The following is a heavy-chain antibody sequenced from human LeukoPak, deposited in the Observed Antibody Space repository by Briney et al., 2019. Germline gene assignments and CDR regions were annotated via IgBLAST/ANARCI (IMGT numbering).Heavy chain of an antibody. D-gene: IGHD3-10*01. CDR3: ARTELRGVIKS. Sequence: SETLSLTCTVSGYSISSGYYLGWIRQPPGKGLQWIDSIHHSGTTSYNPSLESRVTISVDTSKNQFSLKLNSVTAADTAVYYCARTELRGVIKSWGQGILVTVSS. J-gene: IGHJ5*02. CDR2: IHHSGTT. CDR1: GYSISSGYY. V-gene: IGHV4-38-2*02.